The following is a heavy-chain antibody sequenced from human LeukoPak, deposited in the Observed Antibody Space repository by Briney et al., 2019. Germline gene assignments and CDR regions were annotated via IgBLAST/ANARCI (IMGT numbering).Heavy chain of an antibody. J-gene: IGHJ4*02. V-gene: IGHV3-7*03. CDR2: IKQDGSEK. CDR1: GFSFSSYW. D-gene: IGHD2-15*01. Sequence: GGSLRLSCAASGFSFSSYWMAWVRQAPGKRLEWVASIKQDGSEKYYADSVKGRFTMSKDNSKNSIYLQMNSLRAEDTAVYYCVREDRSCYYYWGQGTLVTVPS. CDR3: VREDRSCYYY.